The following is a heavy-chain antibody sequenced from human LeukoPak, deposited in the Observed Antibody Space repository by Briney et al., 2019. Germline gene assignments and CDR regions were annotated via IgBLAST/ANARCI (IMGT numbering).Heavy chain of an antibody. Sequence: GGSLGLSCAASGFTFSSYGMHWVRQAPGKGLEWVAVISYDGSNKYYADSVKGRFTISRDNSKNTLYLQMNSLRAEDTAVYYCAKTPSGGSNYWGQGTLVTVSS. V-gene: IGHV3-30*18. CDR2: ISYDGSNK. D-gene: IGHD2-15*01. CDR3: AKTPSGGSNY. J-gene: IGHJ4*02. CDR1: GFTFSSYG.